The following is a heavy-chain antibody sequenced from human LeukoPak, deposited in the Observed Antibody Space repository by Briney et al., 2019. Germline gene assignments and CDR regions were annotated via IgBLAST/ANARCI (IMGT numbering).Heavy chain of an antibody. Sequence: ASVKVSCKASGFAFSGYYIHWVRQAPGQGLEWMGWINPNSGASNYAQNFQGRVTMTRDTSFSTAYMELSRLRSDDTAVYYCARDRVGRFFDYWGQGTLVTVSS. V-gene: IGHV1-2*02. CDR1: GFAFSGYY. CDR3: ARDRVGRFFDY. D-gene: IGHD3-10*01. CDR2: INPNSGAS. J-gene: IGHJ4*02.